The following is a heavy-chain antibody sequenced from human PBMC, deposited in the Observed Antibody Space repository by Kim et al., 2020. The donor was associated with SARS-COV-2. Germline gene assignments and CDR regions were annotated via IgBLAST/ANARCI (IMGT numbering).Heavy chain of an antibody. CDR2: IYHSGST. CDR1: GGSISSGGYS. V-gene: IGHV4-30-2*01. CDR3: ARGGRGGRGYFDY. J-gene: IGHJ4*02. Sequence: SETLSLTCAVSGGSISSGGYSWSWIRQPPGKGLEWIGYIYHSGSTYYNPSLKSRVTISVDRSKNQFSLKLSSVTAADTAVYYCARGGRGGRGYFDYWGQGTLVTVSS. D-gene: IGHD3-16*01.